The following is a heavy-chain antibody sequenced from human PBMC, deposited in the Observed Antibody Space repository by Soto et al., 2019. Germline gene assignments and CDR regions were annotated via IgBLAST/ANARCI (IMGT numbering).Heavy chain of an antibody. CDR1: GCTFTGYY. CDR3: ARHRRETGTYAQPLDY. V-gene: IGHV1-2*02. CDR2: INPNSGGT. D-gene: IGHD1-1*01. J-gene: IGHJ4*02. Sequence: ASVKVSCKASGCTFTGYYMHWVRQAPGQGLEWMGWINPNSGGTNYAQKFQGRVTMTRDTSISTAYMELSRLRSDDTAVYYCARHRRETGTYAQPLDYWGQGTLVTVSS.